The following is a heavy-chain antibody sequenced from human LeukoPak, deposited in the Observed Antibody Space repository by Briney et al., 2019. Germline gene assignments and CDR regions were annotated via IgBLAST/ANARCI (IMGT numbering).Heavy chain of an antibody. CDR3: AKDGIAARPRYYFDY. V-gene: IGHV3-9*01. CDR1: GFTFDDYA. Sequence: PGGSLRLSCAASGFTFDDYAMHWVRQAPGKGLEWVSGISWNSGSIGYADSVKGRFTISRDNAKNSLYLQMNSLRAEDTALYYCAKDGIAARPRYYFDYWGQGTLVTVSS. D-gene: IGHD6-6*01. CDR2: ISWNSGSI. J-gene: IGHJ4*02.